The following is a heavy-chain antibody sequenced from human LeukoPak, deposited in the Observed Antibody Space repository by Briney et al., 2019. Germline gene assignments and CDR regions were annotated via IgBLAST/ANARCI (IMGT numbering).Heavy chain of an antibody. V-gene: IGHV4-39*01. D-gene: IGHD3-10*01. J-gene: IGHJ4*02. CDR3: AGYYGSGRDPDY. CDR2: IFYSGST. CDR1: SGSISNSNYY. Sequence: SETLSLTCTVSSGSISNSNYYWGWIRQPPGKGLEWIGSIFYSGSTDYNPSLKSRVTISVDTSKNQFSLKLNSVTAADTAVYFCAGYYGSGRDPDYWGQGTLVTVSS.